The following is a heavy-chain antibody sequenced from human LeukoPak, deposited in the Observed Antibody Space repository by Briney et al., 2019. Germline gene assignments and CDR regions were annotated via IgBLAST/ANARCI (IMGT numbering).Heavy chain of an antibody. CDR2: INSDGSST. D-gene: IGHD2-2*01. CDR3: ARVQYCSSTSCDIDGMDV. CDR1: GFTFSSYW. V-gene: IGHV3-74*01. Sequence: GGSLRLSCAASGFTFSSYWMHWARQAPGKGLVWVSRINSDGSSTSYADSVKGRFTISRDNAKNTLYLQMNSLRAEDTAVYYCARVQYCSSTSCDIDGMDVWGQGTTVTVSS. J-gene: IGHJ6*02.